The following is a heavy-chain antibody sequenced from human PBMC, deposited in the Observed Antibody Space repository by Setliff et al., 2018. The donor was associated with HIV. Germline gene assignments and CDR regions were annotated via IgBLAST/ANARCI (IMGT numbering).Heavy chain of an antibody. Sequence: PSETLSLTCAVYGDSFIGYYWTWIRQSPGKGLEWIGEIDHSGNTNYNPSPKSRITISADTSKNQFSLKLTSVSAADTAVYFCARDMMRWLVMVPGATWGYFDSWGQGALV. J-gene: IGHJ4*02. D-gene: IGHD3-16*01. CDR2: IDHSGNT. CDR1: GDSFIGYY. CDR3: ARDMMRWLVMVPGATWGYFDS. V-gene: IGHV4-34*01.